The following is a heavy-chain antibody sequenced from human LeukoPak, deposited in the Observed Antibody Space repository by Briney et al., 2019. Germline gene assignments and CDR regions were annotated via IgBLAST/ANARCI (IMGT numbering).Heavy chain of an antibody. J-gene: IGHJ4*02. V-gene: IGHV3-48*01. D-gene: IGHD2-2*02. CDR2: ISSSSNTI. CDR3: PRVVELGYCSSTSCYMGYGY. CDR1: GFPFSDYS. Sequence: GGSLRLSCAASGFPFSDYSMNWVRQAPGKGLEWVSYISSSSNTIYYADSVKGRFTISRDNAKNSLYLQMNSLRAEDTAVYYCPRVVELGYCSSTSCYMGYGYWGQGTLVTVSS.